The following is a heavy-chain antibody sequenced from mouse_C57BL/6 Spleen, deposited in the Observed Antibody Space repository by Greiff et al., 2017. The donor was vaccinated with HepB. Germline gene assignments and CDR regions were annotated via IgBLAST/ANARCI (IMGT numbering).Heavy chain of an antibody. CDR1: GYTFTSYW. CDR3: TRSGGVRGAWFAY. CDR2: IYPGNSDT. V-gene: IGHV1-5*01. D-gene: IGHD3-1*01. J-gene: IGHJ3*01. Sequence: EVQLQQSGTVLARPGASVKMSCKTSGYTFTSYWMHWVKQRPGQGLEWIGAIYPGNSDTSYNQKFKGKAKLTAVTSASTAYMELSSLTNEDSAVYYCTRSGGVRGAWFAYWGQGTLVTVSA.